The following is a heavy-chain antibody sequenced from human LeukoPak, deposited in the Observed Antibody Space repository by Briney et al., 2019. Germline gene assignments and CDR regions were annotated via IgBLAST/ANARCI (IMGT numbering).Heavy chain of an antibody. V-gene: IGHV1-46*01. Sequence: ASVKVSCKASGYTFTTYGISWVRQAPGQGLEWMGIINPSGDYTTYAQKFQGRVTMTSDTSTSTVYMELSSLRSEDTAVYYCARGGEQHLYPFDYWGQGTLVTVSS. D-gene: IGHD6-13*01. CDR3: ARGGEQHLYPFDY. CDR1: GYTFTTYG. CDR2: INPSGDYT. J-gene: IGHJ4*02.